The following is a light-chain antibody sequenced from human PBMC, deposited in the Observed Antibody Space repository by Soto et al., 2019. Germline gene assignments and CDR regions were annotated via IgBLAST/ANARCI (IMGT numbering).Light chain of an antibody. V-gene: IGLV2-14*01. CDR1: SGDIGSYTY. CDR2: EVT. J-gene: IGLJ2*01. CDR3: SSYTTNSPPVV. Sequence: QSAPTQPASVSGSPGQSITISCTGTSGDIGSYTYVSWYQQYPGKAPKLLISEVTNRPSGVSNRFSGSKSGNTASLTISGLQAEDEAHYYCSSYTTNSPPVVFGGGTKVTVL.